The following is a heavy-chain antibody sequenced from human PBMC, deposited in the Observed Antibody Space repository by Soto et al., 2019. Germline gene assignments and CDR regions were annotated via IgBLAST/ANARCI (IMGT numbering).Heavy chain of an antibody. V-gene: IGHV2-5*01. CDR1: GFSLSTSGVG. D-gene: IGHD3-22*01. J-gene: IGHJ4*02. CDR2: IYWNDDK. Sequence: SGPTLVNPTQTLTLTCTFSGFSLSTSGVGVGWIRQPPGKALEWLALIYWNDDKRYSPSLKSRLTITKDTSKNQVVLTMTNMGPVDTATYYCAHSIYYGTYYYDSSGYFVYWGQGTLVTVS. CDR3: AHSIYYGTYYYDSSGYFVY.